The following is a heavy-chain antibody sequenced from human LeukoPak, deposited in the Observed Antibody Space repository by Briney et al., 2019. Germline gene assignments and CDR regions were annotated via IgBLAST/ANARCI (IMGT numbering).Heavy chain of an antibody. J-gene: IGHJ4*02. CDR2: ISGSGGST. V-gene: IGHV3-23*01. CDR1: GFTFSSYA. D-gene: IGHD3-3*01. Sequence: GGSLRLSCAAPGFTFSSYAMSWVRQAPGKGLEWVSAISGSGGSTYYADSVKGRFTISRDNSKNTLYLQMNSLRAEDTAVYYCAKDDVTIFGVVTYFDYWGQGTLVTVSS. CDR3: AKDDVTIFGVVTYFDY.